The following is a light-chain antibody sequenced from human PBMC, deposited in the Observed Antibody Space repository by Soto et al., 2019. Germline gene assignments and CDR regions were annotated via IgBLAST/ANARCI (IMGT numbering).Light chain of an antibody. V-gene: IGLV2-14*01. CDR3: LSYRTSSTLV. Sequence: QSALPQPASLSGSPGQSISISCTGTSSDVGVYNYVSWYQQHPGKAPELIIYEVTNRPSGVSNRFSGSKSGNTASLTISGLQADDEADYFCLSYRTSSTLVFGTGTKLTVL. J-gene: IGLJ1*01. CDR1: SSDVGVYNY. CDR2: EVT.